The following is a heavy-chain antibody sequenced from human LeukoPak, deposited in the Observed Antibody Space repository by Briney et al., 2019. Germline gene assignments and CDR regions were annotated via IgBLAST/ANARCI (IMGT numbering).Heavy chain of an antibody. CDR2: ISYDGSNK. Sequence: GGSLRLSCAASGFTFSSYAMHWVRQAPGKGLEWVAVISYDGSNKYYADSVKGRFTISRDNSKSTLYLQMNSLRAEDTAIYYCAKGDSSSWGVFDYWGQGTLVTVSS. V-gene: IGHV3-30-3*01. CDR1: GFTFSSYA. J-gene: IGHJ4*02. D-gene: IGHD6-13*01. CDR3: AKGDSSSWGVFDY.